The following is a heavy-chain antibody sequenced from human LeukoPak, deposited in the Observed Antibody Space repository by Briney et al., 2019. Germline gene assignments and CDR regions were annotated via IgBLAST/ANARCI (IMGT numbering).Heavy chain of an antibody. V-gene: IGHV5-51*01. CDR2: IYPGDSDT. D-gene: IGHD3-10*01. CDR3: ARHTEHDLVRGTNWFDP. Sequence: GESLQISCKGSGYIFTSYWIGWVRQLPGKGLEWMGIIYPGDSDTRYSPSFQGQVTISADKSISTAYLQWSSLKASDTAMYYCARHTEHDLVRGTNWFDPWGQGTLVTVSS. CDR1: GYIFTSYW. J-gene: IGHJ5*02.